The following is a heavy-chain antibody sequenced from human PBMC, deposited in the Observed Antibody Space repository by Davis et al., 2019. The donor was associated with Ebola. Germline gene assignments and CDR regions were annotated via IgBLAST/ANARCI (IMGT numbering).Heavy chain of an antibody. J-gene: IGHJ4*02. CDR1: GFLFSSYD. Sequence: PGGSLRLSCAASGFLFSSYDMSWVRQAPGRGLEWVSSISASGGATFYADSVKGRIVMSRDNSNDPLYLRMNNLRAEDTAIYYCAKDLTSYYGSGDFFDYWGQGILVTVSS. CDR2: ISASGGAT. V-gene: IGHV3-23*01. CDR3: AKDLTSYYGSGDFFDY. D-gene: IGHD3-10*01.